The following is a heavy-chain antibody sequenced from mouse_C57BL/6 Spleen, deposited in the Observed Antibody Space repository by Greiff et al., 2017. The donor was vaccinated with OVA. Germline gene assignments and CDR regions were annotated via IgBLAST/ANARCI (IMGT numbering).Heavy chain of an antibody. CDR1: GYTFTDYE. CDR2: IDPETGGT. D-gene: IGHD2-1*01. Sequence: QVQLKESGAELVRPGASVTLSCKASGYTFTDYEMHWVKQTPVHGLEWIGAIDPETGGTAYNQKFKGKAILTADKSSSTAYMELRSLTSEDSAVYYCTPLPLGYFDVWGTGTTVTVSS. CDR3: TPLPLGYFDV. V-gene: IGHV1-15*01. J-gene: IGHJ1*03.